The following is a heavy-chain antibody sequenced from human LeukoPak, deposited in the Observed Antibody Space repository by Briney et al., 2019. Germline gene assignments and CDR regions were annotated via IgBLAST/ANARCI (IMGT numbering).Heavy chain of an antibody. V-gene: IGHV1-8*01. D-gene: IGHD2-2*01. CDR1: GYTFTSYD. Sequence: ASVKVSCKASGYTFTSYDINWVRQATGQGLEWMGWMNPNSGNTGYAQKFLGRVTMTRDTSTSTVYMELSSLRSEDTAVYYCARDPYCSSTSCYDVVLDYWGQGTLVTVSS. CDR3: ARDPYCSSTSCYDVVLDY. J-gene: IGHJ4*02. CDR2: MNPNSGNT.